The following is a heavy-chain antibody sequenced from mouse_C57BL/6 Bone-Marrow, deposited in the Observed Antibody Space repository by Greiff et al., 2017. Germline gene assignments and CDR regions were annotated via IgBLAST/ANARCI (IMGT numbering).Heavy chain of an antibody. J-gene: IGHJ4*01. D-gene: IGHD1-1*01. Sequence: VQLQQSGAELARPGASVKMSCKASGYTFTSYTMHWVKQRPGQGLEWIGYINPSSGYTKYNQKFKDKATLTADKSSSTAYMQLSSLTSEDSAVYHCARLRRRLLYYAMDYWGQGTSVTVSS. CDR2: INPSSGYT. V-gene: IGHV1-4*01. CDR3: ARLRRRLLYYAMDY. CDR1: GYTFTSYT.